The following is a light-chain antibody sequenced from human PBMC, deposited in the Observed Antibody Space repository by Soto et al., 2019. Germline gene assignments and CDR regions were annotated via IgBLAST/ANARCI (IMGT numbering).Light chain of an antibody. Sequence: IVLTQSPDSLGVSLGARATISCRSSQSLLHGSDNRNNLTWFQHKPGQPPVLVVYWASTRESGVHDRFSGSGSDPDFTLTITSLQAEDVAVYYCQQDHTLPITFGQGTRLDIK. V-gene: IGKV4-1*01. CDR2: WAS. CDR3: QQDHTLPIT. CDR1: QSLLHGSDNRNN. J-gene: IGKJ5*01.